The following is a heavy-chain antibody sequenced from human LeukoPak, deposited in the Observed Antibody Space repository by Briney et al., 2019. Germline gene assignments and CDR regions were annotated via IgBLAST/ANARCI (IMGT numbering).Heavy chain of an antibody. V-gene: IGHV1-58*01. Sequence: SVKVSCKASGFTFTSSAVQWVRQARGQRLEWIGWIVVGSGNTNYAQKFQERVTITRDMSTSTAYMELSSLRSEDTAVYYCAAGKWFGETENAFDIWGQGTMVTVSS. J-gene: IGHJ3*02. CDR2: IVVGSGNT. D-gene: IGHD3-10*01. CDR1: GFTFTSSA. CDR3: AAGKWFGETENAFDI.